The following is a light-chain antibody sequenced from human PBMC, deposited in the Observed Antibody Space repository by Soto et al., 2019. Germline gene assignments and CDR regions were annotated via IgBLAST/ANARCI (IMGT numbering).Light chain of an antibody. CDR2: AAS. V-gene: IGKV1-12*01. CDR1: QGISSW. Sequence: DIQMTQSPSSVSASVGDRVTITCRASQGISSWLAWYQQKPGTAPNLLISAASSLQSGVPSRFSGSGSGADFPLIISNLQHEDFATYYRQQTHSFPLTFGGGTKVEI. J-gene: IGKJ4*01. CDR3: QQTHSFPLT.